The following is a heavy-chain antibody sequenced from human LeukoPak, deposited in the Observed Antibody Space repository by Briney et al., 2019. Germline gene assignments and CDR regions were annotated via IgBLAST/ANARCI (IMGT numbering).Heavy chain of an antibody. CDR1: GFTVSSNY. V-gene: IGHV3-53*01. CDR2: IYSGGST. J-gene: IGHJ3*02. Sequence: GGSLRLSCAASGFTVSSNYMSWVRQAPGKGLEWVSVIYSGGSTYYADSVKGRFTISRDNSKNTLHLQMNSLRAEDTAVYYCARGRYYGSGSMGAFDIWGQGTMVTVSS. CDR3: ARGRYYGSGSMGAFDI. D-gene: IGHD3-10*01.